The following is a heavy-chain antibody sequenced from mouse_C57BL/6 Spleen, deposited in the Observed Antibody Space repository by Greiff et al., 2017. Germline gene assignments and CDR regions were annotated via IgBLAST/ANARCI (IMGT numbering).Heavy chain of an antibody. D-gene: IGHD3-2*02. J-gene: IGHJ4*01. V-gene: IGHV1-64*01. CDR3: ARSGYYYAMDY. CDR1: GYTFTSYW. Sequence: VQLQQSGAELVKPGASVKLSCKASGYTFTSYWMHWVKQRPGQGLEWIGMIHPNSGSTNYNEKFKSKATLTVDKSSSTAYMQLSILTSEDSAVYYCARSGYYYAMDYWGQGTSVTVSS. CDR2: IHPNSGST.